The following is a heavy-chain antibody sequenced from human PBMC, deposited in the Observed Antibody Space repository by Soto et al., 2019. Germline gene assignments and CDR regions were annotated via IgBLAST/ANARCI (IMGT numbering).Heavy chain of an antibody. CDR1: GGTFSSYA. D-gene: IGHD3-10*01. V-gene: IGHV1-69*01. Sequence: QVQLVQSGAEVKKPGSSVKVSCKASGGTFSSYAISWVRQAPGQGLEWMGGIIPIFGTANYAQKFQGRVTITAEDSTSTAYMELSSLRSEDTAVYYCARVGYGSGSYYSPYYYYGMDVWGKETTVTVSS. J-gene: IGHJ6*04. CDR3: ARVGYGSGSYYSPYYYYGMDV. CDR2: IIPIFGTA.